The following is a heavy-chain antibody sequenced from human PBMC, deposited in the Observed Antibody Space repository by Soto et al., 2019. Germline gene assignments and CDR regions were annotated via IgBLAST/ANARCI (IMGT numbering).Heavy chain of an antibody. CDR3: ASGTVGDRNH. D-gene: IGHD2-8*02. Sequence: QRQLQESGPGLVKPSETLSLTCTVSGGSISSSSFYWVWIRQPPGKGLEWIVSMYYSGSTYYNPSLKSRVTISVDTSKNQFSLKLSSVTAADTAVYYCASGTVGDRNHWGQGTLVTVSS. V-gene: IGHV4-39*01. J-gene: IGHJ5*02. CDR2: MYYSGST. CDR1: GGSISSSSFY.